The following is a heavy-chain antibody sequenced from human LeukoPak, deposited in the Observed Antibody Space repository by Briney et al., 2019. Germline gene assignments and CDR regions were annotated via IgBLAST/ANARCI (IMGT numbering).Heavy chain of an antibody. Sequence: GASVKVSCKASGYTFTSYGISWVRQAPGRGLEWMGWISAYNGNTNYAQKLQGRVTMTTDTSTSTAYMELRSLRSDDTAVYYSARGRRYCSSTSCYNWFDPWGQGTLVTVSS. D-gene: IGHD2-2*01. CDR2: ISAYNGNT. CDR3: ARGRRYCSSTSCYNWFDP. J-gene: IGHJ5*02. CDR1: GYTFTSYG. V-gene: IGHV1-18*01.